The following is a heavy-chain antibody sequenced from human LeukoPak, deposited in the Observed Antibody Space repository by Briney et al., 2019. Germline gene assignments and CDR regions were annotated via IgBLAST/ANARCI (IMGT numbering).Heavy chain of an antibody. V-gene: IGHV1-8*01. CDR3: ARGDPDYSDSSGYSDY. Sequence: AASVTVSCKASGYTFTSYDINWVRQATGQGFEWMGWMNPNSDNTGYAQKFLGRVTMTRNTSISTAYMELSSLRSEDAAVYYCARGDPDYSDSSGYSDYWGQGTLVTVSS. D-gene: IGHD3-22*01. J-gene: IGHJ4*02. CDR1: GYTFTSYD. CDR2: MNPNSDNT.